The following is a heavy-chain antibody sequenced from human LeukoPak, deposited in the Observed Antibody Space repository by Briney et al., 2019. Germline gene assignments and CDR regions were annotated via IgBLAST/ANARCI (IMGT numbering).Heavy chain of an antibody. CDR1: GFTFSSYA. D-gene: IGHD5-12*01. J-gene: IGHJ4*02. Sequence: GGSLRLTCAASGFTFSSYAMNWVRQAPGKGLEWVSSISESGGTTDYADSVKGRFTISRDNSKNTLYLQMNSLRAEDTAVYYCARVGEVAGRAIDQWGQGTLVTVSS. CDR2: ISESGGTT. CDR3: ARVGEVAGRAIDQ. V-gene: IGHV3-23*01.